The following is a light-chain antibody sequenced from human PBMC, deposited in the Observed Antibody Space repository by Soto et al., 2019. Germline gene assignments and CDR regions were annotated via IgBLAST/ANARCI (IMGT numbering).Light chain of an antibody. V-gene: IGLV2-14*01. CDR3: SSYTSSSTRV. CDR1: SSDVGGYNY. Sequence: QAVLTTPASVYGYPVQSITISCTGTSSDVGGYNYVSWYQQHPGKAPKLMIYDVSNRPSGVSNRFSGSKSGNTASLTISGLQAEDEADYYCSSYTSSSTRVFGGGTKVTVL. J-gene: IGLJ2*01. CDR2: DVS.